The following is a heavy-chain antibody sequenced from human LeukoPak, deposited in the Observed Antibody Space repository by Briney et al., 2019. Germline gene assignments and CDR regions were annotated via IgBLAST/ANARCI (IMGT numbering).Heavy chain of an antibody. CDR2: IRDDGSNK. J-gene: IGHJ4*02. CDR3: AKSAVGATLGDY. D-gene: IGHD1-26*01. V-gene: IGHV3-30*02. CDR1: GFTFSNYG. Sequence: GGSLRLSCAASGFTFSNYGMHWVRQAPGKGLEWVAFIRDDGSNKFYADSVKGRFTISRDNSRDTLYLQMISLRAEDTAVYYCAKSAVGATLGDYWGQGTPVTVSS.